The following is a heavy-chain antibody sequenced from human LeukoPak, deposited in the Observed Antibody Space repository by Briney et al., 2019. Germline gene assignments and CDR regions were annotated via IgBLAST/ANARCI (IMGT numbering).Heavy chain of an antibody. Sequence: GGTLRVSCAASGFTFSSHGMNWVRQAPGKGLEWVSGISPSGDILYYADSVKGRFTISRDNSKNTLYLQMNSLRAEDTAVYYCARDRLPGIAADNWFDPWGQGTLVTVSS. CDR2: ISPSGDIL. V-gene: IGHV3-23*01. D-gene: IGHD6-13*01. J-gene: IGHJ5*02. CDR1: GFTFSSHG. CDR3: ARDRLPGIAADNWFDP.